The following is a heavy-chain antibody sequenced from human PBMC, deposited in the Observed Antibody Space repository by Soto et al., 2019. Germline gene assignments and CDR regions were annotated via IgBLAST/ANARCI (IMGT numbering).Heavy chain of an antibody. J-gene: IGHJ5*01. Sequence: SETLSLTCSVSGDSISTVDYFWAWIRQPPGQALEYIGYIYKSATTYYNPSFESRVAISLDTPKSQFSLNVTSVTAADTAVYFCARGRYCLTGRCFPNWFDSWGQGTLVTVSS. V-gene: IGHV4-30-4*08. CDR2: IYKSATT. D-gene: IGHD2-15*01. CDR1: GDSISTVDYF. CDR3: ARGRYCLTGRCFPNWFDS.